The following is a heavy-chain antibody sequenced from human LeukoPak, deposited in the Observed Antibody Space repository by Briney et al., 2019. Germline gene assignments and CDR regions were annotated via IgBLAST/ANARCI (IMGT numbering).Heavy chain of an antibody. V-gene: IGHV3-48*03. CDR2: ISSSGNII. J-gene: IGHJ3*02. D-gene: IGHD3-22*01. Sequence: TGGSLRLSCEASGLIFSTYEMNWVRLAPGKGLEWVSFISSSGNIIYYADSVKGRFTISRDNAKNSLFLQMNSLRAEDTAVYYCARGGSTGYNYNAFDMWGPGTMVAVSS. CDR1: GLIFSTYE. CDR3: ARGGSTGYNYNAFDM.